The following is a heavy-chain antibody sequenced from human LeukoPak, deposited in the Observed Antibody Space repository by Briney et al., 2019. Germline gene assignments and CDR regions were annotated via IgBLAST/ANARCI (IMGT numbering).Heavy chain of an antibody. CDR1: GYSISSGYY. J-gene: IGHJ6*03. CDR3: ARTPKDILTGYYYYYYMDV. D-gene: IGHD3-9*01. CDR2: IYHSGST. V-gene: IGHV4-38-2*02. Sequence: SETLSLTCTVFGYSISSGYYWGWIWQPPGKGLEWIGSIYHSGSTYYNPSLRSRVTISGDTSKNQFSLKLSSVTAADTAVYYCARTPKDILTGYYYYYYMDVWGKGTMVTISS.